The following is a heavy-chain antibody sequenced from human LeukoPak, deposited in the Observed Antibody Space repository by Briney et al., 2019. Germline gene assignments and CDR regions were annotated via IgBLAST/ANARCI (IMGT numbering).Heavy chain of an antibody. CDR1: GFTFSSYG. J-gene: IGHJ4*02. Sequence: GGSLRLSCAASGFTFSSYGMHWVRQAPGKGLEWVAVISYDGSNKYYADSVKGRFTISRDNSKNTLYLQMNSLRAEDTAVYYCAKDRSAAGQALGDYWGQGTLVTVSS. CDR3: AKDRSAAGQALGDY. V-gene: IGHV3-30*18. CDR2: ISYDGSNK. D-gene: IGHD6-13*01.